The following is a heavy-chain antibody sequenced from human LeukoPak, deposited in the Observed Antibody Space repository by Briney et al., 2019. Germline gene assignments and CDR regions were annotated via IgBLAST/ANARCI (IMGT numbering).Heavy chain of an antibody. D-gene: IGHD2-2*01. CDR1: GYTFTSYD. V-gene: IGHV1-69*13. Sequence: EASVKVSCKASGYTFTSYDNNWVRQAPGQGLEWMGGIIPIFGTANYAQKFQGRVTITADESTSTAYMELSSLRSEDTAVYYCARAGDCSSTSCYSPWTWFDPWGQGTLVTVSS. CDR2: IIPIFGTA. J-gene: IGHJ5*02. CDR3: ARAGDCSSTSCYSPWTWFDP.